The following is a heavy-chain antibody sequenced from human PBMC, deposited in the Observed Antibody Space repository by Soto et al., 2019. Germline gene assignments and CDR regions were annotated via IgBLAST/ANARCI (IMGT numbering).Heavy chain of an antibody. J-gene: IGHJ4*02. CDR3: VTDPHGRTICGVVIGPFDH. D-gene: IGHD3-3*01. Sequence: EVQLVESGGGLVKPGGSLRLSCAASGFTFGNAWMSWVRQAPGKGLEWVGRFKSETDGGTTDYAAPVKGRFTISRDDSNKTLYLQMHSLKTEDTAVYYCVTDPHGRTICGVVIGPFDHWGQGTLVTVSS. CDR2: FKSETDGGTT. V-gene: IGHV3-15*01. CDR1: GFTFGNAW.